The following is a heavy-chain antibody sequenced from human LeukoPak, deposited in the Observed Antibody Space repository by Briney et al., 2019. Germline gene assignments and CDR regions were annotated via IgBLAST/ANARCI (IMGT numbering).Heavy chain of an antibody. J-gene: IGHJ4*02. Sequence: GGSLRLPCAASGFTFSSYEMNWVRQAPGKGLEWVSYISSSGSTIYYADSVKGRFTISRDNAKNPLYLQMNSLRAEDTAVYYCALDQWRFDYWGQGTLVTVSS. CDR1: GFTFSSYE. D-gene: IGHD1/OR15-1a*01. CDR3: ALDQWRFDY. CDR2: ISSSGSTI. V-gene: IGHV3-48*03.